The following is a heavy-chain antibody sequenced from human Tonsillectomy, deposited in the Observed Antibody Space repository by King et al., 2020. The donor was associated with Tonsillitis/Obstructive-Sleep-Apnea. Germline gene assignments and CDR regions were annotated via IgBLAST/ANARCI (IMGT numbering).Heavy chain of an antibody. Sequence: VQLVESGGGLVQPGGSLRLSCAASGFTFSSYSMNWVRQAPGKGLEGVSYISSSMSSIYYADSVKGRFTISRDNAKNSRYLQMNSLRDEDTAVYYCARPPVVQGVIIYYYYYMDVWGKGTTVTVSS. J-gene: IGHJ6*03. V-gene: IGHV3-48*02. CDR3: ARPPVVQGVIIYYYYYMDV. CDR2: ISSSMSSI. D-gene: IGHD3-10*01. CDR1: GFTFSSYS.